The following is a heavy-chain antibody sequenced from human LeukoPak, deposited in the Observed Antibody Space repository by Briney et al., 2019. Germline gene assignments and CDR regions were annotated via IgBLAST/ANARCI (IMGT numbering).Heavy chain of an antibody. CDR3: ARNPRGLYNWFDP. V-gene: IGHV1-8*01. Sequence: ASVKVSCKASGYSFTNYDINWLRQATGQGLEWMGWMNPNTGNTGYAQNFQGRVTRTRNTSISTAYMELSSLRSEDTAVYYCARNPRGLYNWFDPWGQGTLVIVSS. J-gene: IGHJ5*02. CDR1: GYSFTNYD. CDR2: MNPNTGNT.